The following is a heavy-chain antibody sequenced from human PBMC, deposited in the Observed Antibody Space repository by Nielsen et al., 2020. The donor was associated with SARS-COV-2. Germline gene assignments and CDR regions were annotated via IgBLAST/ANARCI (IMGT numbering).Heavy chain of an antibody. J-gene: IGHJ4*02. CDR1: GFTFSNYG. D-gene: IGHD5-24*01. V-gene: IGHV3-30*03. Sequence: LKISCEASGFTFSNYGMHWVRQAPGQGLEWVAFISFDANNKYYGDSVKGRFTISRDNSKNTQYLQMNSLRPEDTAMYYCARDGPTRATATDYWGQGTLVIVSS. CDR3: ARDGPTRATATDY. CDR2: ISFDANNK.